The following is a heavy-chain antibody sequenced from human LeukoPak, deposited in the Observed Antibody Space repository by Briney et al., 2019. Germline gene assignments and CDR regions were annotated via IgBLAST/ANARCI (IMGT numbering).Heavy chain of an antibody. CDR1: GFTFSSYA. V-gene: IGHV3-30*04. Sequence: GGSLRLSCAASGFTFSSYAMSWVRQAPGKGLEWVTIISYDGSNKYYADSVKGRFTISRDNSKNTLYLQMNSLRAEDTAVYYCSRDRYDFVWGSYRYGLSPHLDYWGQGTLVTVSS. CDR2: ISYDGSNK. D-gene: IGHD3-16*02. CDR3: SRDRYDFVWGSYRYGLSPHLDY. J-gene: IGHJ4*02.